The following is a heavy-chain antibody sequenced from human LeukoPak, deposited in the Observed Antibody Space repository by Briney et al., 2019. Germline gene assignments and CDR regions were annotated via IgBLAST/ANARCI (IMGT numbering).Heavy chain of an antibody. J-gene: IGHJ4*01. CDR2: IRQDGSEK. CDR1: GFTFTDYW. V-gene: IGHV3-7*01. CDR3: ARDGPAAGLYFDL. Sequence: GGSLRLSCEVSGFTFTDYWMNWVRRAPGKGPEWVASIRQDGSEKTYVDSVKGRFTISRDNTKNSLSLQLNGLRAEDTAVYYCARDGPAAGLYFDLWGQGTLVTVSS. D-gene: IGHD6-13*01.